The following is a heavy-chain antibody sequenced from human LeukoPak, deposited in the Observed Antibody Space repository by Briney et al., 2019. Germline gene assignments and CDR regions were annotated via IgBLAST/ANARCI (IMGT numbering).Heavy chain of an antibody. CDR2: IYSRGST. CDR1: GGSISFYD. V-gene: IGHV4-59*01. CDR3: AGGGVQLPPYYFDY. D-gene: IGHD5-18*01. Sequence: PSETLSLTCTVSGGSISFYDWSWIRQPPGKGLEWIGHIYSRGSTNYNPSLKSRVTISVDTSKNQFSLKVRSVTAADTAVYYCAGGGVQLPPYYFDYCGQGTLVTVSS. J-gene: IGHJ4*02.